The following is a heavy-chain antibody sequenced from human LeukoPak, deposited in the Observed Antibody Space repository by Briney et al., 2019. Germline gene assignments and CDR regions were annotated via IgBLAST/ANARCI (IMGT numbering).Heavy chain of an antibody. CDR3: ARSRVGGMAAAGTDYYYMDV. J-gene: IGHJ6*03. Sequence: GESLKISCKGSGYSFTSYWIGWVRQMPGKGLEWMGIIYPGDSDTRYSPSFQGQVTISADKSISTAYLQWSSLKASDTATYYCARSRVGGMAAAGTDYYYMDVWGKGTTVTVSS. CDR1: GYSFTSYW. V-gene: IGHV5-51*01. CDR2: IYPGDSDT. D-gene: IGHD6-13*01.